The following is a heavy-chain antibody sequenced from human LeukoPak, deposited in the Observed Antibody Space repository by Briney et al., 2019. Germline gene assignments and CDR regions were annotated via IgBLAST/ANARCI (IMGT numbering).Heavy chain of an antibody. CDR1: GDSVASGTYY. CDR3: ARGVPAATNWFDP. D-gene: IGHD2-2*01. J-gene: IGHJ5*02. Sequence: SVTLSLTCAVSGDSVASGTYYWSWIRQPPGKGLEWIGHFFYTGSTEYNPSLESRVTILVDTSKNQFSLKLSSVTAADTAVYFCARGVPAATNWFDPWGQGTLVTVSS. CDR2: FFYTGST. V-gene: IGHV4-61*01.